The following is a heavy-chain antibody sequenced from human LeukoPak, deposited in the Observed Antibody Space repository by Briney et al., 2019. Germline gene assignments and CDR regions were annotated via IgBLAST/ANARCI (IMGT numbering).Heavy chain of an antibody. D-gene: IGHD6-19*01. CDR3: ARAQGGGWFTYYFDS. CDR1: GVSISNYY. V-gene: IGHV4-59*01. J-gene: IGHJ4*02. CDR2: LSYSGTT. Sequence: SETLSLTCTVSGVSISNYYWSWIRQSPGKGLEWIGYLSYSGTTSYNPSLKSRVTMSLDTSNDQFSLKLSSMSATDTASYYCARAQGGGWFTYYFDSWGQGALVTVSS.